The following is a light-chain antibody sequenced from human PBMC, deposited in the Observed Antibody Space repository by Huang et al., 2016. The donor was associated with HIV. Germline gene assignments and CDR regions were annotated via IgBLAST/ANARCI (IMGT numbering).Light chain of an antibody. CDR3: QQHYGRQST. Sequence: IVMTQSPESLAVSLGERASINCKSSQSLLYRSNNKNYLAWYQKKQGHPPTLLIYWASVRDVGVPERFGGGGSGTNFTLTINSRQADDVAVYYCQQHYGRQSTFGQGT. CDR2: WAS. J-gene: IGKJ1*01. CDR1: QSLLYRSNNKNY. V-gene: IGKV4-1*01.